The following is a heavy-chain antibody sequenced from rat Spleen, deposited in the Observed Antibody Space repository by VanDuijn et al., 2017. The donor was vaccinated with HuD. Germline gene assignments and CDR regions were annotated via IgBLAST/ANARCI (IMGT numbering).Heavy chain of an antibody. Sequence: EVQLQESGPGLVKPSQSLSLTCSVTGYSITSSYRWNWIRKFPGNKLEWMGYINSAGSTNYNPSLKSRISITRDTSKNQFFLQVNSVTTEDTATYYCARSRLQWSHWYFDFWGPGTMVTVSS. D-gene: IGHD1-1*01. CDR3: ARSRLQWSHWYFDF. CDR2: INSAGST. V-gene: IGHV3-3*01. J-gene: IGHJ1*01. CDR1: GYSITSSYR.